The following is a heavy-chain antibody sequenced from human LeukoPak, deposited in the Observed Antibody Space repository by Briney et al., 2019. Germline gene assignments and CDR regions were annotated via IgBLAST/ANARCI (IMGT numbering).Heavy chain of an antibody. Sequence: GGSLRLSCAASGFTFSSYAVSWVRQAPGKGLEWVSAISGSGGSTYYADSVKGRFTISRDNSKNTPYLQMNSLRAEDTAVYYCAKDTSPTVTTNYWGQGTLVTVSS. D-gene: IGHD4-17*01. CDR1: GFTFSSYA. J-gene: IGHJ4*02. CDR3: AKDTSPTVTTNY. CDR2: ISGSGGST. V-gene: IGHV3-23*01.